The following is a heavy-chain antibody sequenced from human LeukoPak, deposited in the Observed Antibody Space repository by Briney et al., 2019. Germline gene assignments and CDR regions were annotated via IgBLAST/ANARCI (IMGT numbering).Heavy chain of an antibody. CDR2: ISGAGSNT. V-gene: IGHV3-23*01. CDR1: GFTFSSYA. D-gene: IGHD6-13*01. J-gene: IGHJ5*02. Sequence: GGSLRLSCAASGFTFSSYAMSWVRQAPGKGLEWVSSISGAGSNTYYADSVKGRFTVSRDSSKNTLYLQMNSLRAEDTAVYFRAKEGSSWYRNWFDPWGQGTLVTVSS. CDR3: AKEGSSWYRNWFDP.